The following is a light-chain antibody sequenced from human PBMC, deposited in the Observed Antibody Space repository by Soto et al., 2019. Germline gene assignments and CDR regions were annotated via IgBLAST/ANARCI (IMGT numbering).Light chain of an antibody. V-gene: IGKV3-11*01. CDR2: DSS. CDR3: QQRSNWPLT. Sequence: EIVLTQFPATLSLSPGERATLSCRASQSVSSYLAWYQQKRGQAPRLLIYDSSNRATGIPARFSGSGSGTDFSLTSSSLEPEDFAVYYCQQRSNWPLTFGGGTKVEIK. CDR1: QSVSSY. J-gene: IGKJ4*01.